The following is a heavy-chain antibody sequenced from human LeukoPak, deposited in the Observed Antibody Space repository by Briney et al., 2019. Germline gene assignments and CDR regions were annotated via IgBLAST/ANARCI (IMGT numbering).Heavy chain of an antibody. V-gene: IGHV1-69*13. CDR2: IIPIFGTA. D-gene: IGHD3-22*01. Sequence: GASVKVSCKASGGTFSSYAISWVRQAPGQGLEWMGGIIPIFGTANYAQKFQGGVTITADESTSTAYMELSSLRSEDTAVYYCARAVNYYDSSGYSPYYFDYWGQGTLVTVSS. CDR3: ARAVNYYDSSGYSPYYFDY. J-gene: IGHJ4*02. CDR1: GGTFSSYA.